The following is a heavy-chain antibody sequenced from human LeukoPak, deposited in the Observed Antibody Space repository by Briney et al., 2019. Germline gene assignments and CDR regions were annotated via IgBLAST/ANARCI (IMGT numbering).Heavy chain of an antibody. CDR1: GFTFSSFA. Sequence: GGSLRLSCAASGFTFSSFAMSWVRQAPGKGLEWVSAISGSGGSTYYADSVKGRFTISRDNSKNMLYLQMNSLRAEDTAVYYCAKDFGAGWPFWYFDLWGRGTLVTVSS. J-gene: IGHJ2*01. CDR2: ISGSGGST. V-gene: IGHV3-23*01. D-gene: IGHD4/OR15-4a*01. CDR3: AKDFGAGWPFWYFDL.